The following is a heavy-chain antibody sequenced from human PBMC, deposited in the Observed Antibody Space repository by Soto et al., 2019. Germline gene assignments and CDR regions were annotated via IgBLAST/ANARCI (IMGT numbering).Heavy chain of an antibody. Sequence: QVQLQESGPGLVKPSQTLSLTCTVSGGSISSGGYYWSWIRQHPGKGLEWLGYIYYSGSTYYNPSLKCRVTIAVDTSKNQFSLKLSSVTAADTAVYYCARDRGGYSFGPKIDYWGQGTLVTVSS. V-gene: IGHV4-31*03. J-gene: IGHJ4*02. CDR3: ARDRGGYSFGPKIDY. CDR1: GGSISSGGYY. D-gene: IGHD5-18*01. CDR2: IYYSGST.